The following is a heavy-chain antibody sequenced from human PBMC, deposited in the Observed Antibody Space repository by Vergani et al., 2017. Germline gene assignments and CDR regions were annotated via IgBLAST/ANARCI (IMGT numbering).Heavy chain of an antibody. Sequence: EVQLLESGGGLVQPGGSLRLSCAASGFTFSSYAMSWVRQAPGKGLEWVSAISGSGGSTYYADSVKGRFTISRDNSKNTLYLQMNSLRAEDTAVYYCAKDAFFALVRGVYFDYWGQGTLVTVSS. CDR2: ISGSGGST. CDR1: GFTFSSYA. CDR3: AKDAFFALVRGVYFDY. J-gene: IGHJ4*02. V-gene: IGHV3-23*01. D-gene: IGHD3-10*01.